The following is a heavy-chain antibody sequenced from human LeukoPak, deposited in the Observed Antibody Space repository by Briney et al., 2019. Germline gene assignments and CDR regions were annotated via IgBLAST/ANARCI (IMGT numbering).Heavy chain of an antibody. J-gene: IGHJ4*02. CDR1: GFTVSNNY. CDR2: IYSGGRT. V-gene: IGHV3-53*01. CDR3: AREGATPAFDY. Sequence: GGSLRLSCAVSGFTVSNNYMNWGRQAPGKGLEGVSIIYSGGRTYYADSAKGRFTISRDIFKNTVFLQMNSLRAEDTAVYYCAREGATPAFDYWGQGTLVTVSS. D-gene: IGHD1-26*01.